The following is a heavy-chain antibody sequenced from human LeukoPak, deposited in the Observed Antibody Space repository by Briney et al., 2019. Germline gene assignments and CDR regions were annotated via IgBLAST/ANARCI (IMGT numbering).Heavy chain of an antibody. CDR3: ARECYYGSGIGLGVDY. V-gene: IGHV4-28*03. CDR1: GYSITSSSW. CDR2: IYHSGTT. D-gene: IGHD3-10*01. J-gene: IGHJ4*02. Sequence: SETLSLTCAVSGYSITSSSWWGWIRQPPGKGLEWIGYIYHSGTTYYNPSLQSRVTMSVDTSKNQFSLKLSSVTAADTAVYYCARECYYGSGIGLGVDYWGQGTLVTVSS.